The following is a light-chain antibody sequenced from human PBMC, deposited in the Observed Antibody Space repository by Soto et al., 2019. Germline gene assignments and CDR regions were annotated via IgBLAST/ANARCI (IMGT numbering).Light chain of an antibody. CDR1: QSVADN. CDR2: GAS. CDR3: QQYNNWPIT. J-gene: IGKJ5*01. V-gene: IGKV3-15*01. Sequence: EVVMTQAPATLSGAPGERGPLSCRSSQSVADNLAWFQQKPGQGPRLLIYGASTRATGIPARFSGSGSETDFTLTISSLRSEDSAVYHCQQYNNWPITFGQGTRLEIK.